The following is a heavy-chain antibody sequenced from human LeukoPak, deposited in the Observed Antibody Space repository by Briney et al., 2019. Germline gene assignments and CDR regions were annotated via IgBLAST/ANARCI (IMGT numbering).Heavy chain of an antibody. CDR1: GGSISSSSYY. D-gene: IGHD5-18*01. V-gene: IGHV4-39*01. Sequence: SETLSLTCTVSGGSISSSSYYWGWIRQPPGKGLEWIGSMFHSGSTYYNPSLKSRVTISVDTSKNQFSLKLSSVTAAETAVYYCARIVDSAIQDYYYYYMDVWGKGTTVTISS. CDR3: ARIVDSAIQDYYYYYMDV. J-gene: IGHJ6*03. CDR2: MFHSGST.